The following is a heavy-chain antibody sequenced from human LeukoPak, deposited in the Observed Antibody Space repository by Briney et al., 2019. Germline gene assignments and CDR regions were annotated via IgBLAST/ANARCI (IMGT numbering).Heavy chain of an antibody. V-gene: IGHV1-46*02. CDR3: AREEHSIPGGSYYYYYGMDV. Sequence: ASVKVSCKASGYTFNTNYIHWVRQAPGQGLEWIGVINPSGDGTSYPQKFQGRVTMTRDTSTSTVYMELSSLRSEDTAVYYCAREEHSIPGGSYYYYYGMDVWGQGTLVTVSS. CDR1: GYTFNTNY. CDR2: INPSGDGT. J-gene: IGHJ6*02. D-gene: IGHD1/OR15-1a*01.